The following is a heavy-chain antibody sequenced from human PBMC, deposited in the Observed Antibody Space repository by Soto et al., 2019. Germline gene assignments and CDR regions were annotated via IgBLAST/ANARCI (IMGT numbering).Heavy chain of an antibody. V-gene: IGHV1-8*01. D-gene: IGHD2-2*03. CDR1: GYTFTSYD. CDR3: ARLGYYHQDV. J-gene: IGHJ6*02. Sequence: GASVKVSCKTSGYTFTSYDINWVRQATGQGLEWVGWMNPNSVNTVYAQKFQGRVTMTRNTSISTAYMELSSLRSEDTAVYYCARLGYYHQDVWGQGTTVTVSS. CDR2: MNPNSVNT.